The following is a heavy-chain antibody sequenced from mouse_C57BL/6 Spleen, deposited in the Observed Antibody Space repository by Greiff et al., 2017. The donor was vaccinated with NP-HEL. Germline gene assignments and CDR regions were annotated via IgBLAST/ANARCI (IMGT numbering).Heavy chain of an antibody. Sequence: EVKLVESGEGLVKPGGSLKLSCAASGFTFSSYAMSWVRQTPEKRLEWVAYISSGGDYIYYADTVKGRFTISRDNARNTLYLQMSSLKSEDTAMYYCTRDPYSDAMDYWGQGTSVTVSS. V-gene: IGHV5-9-1*02. J-gene: IGHJ4*01. CDR1: GFTFSSYA. CDR2: ISSGGDYI. CDR3: TRDPYSDAMDY. D-gene: IGHD2-10*01.